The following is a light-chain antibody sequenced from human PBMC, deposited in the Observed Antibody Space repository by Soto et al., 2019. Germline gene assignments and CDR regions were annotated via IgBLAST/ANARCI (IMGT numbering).Light chain of an antibody. Sequence: DIVMTQSPATLSVSPGERATLSCRASQSVSTNLAWYQQKPGQAPRLLIYGASTRATAIPARFSDSGSGTEFTLTISSLQSEDFAVYYCQQYNNWPLYTFGQGTKLEIK. J-gene: IGKJ2*01. V-gene: IGKV3-15*01. CDR2: GAS. CDR3: QQYNNWPLYT. CDR1: QSVSTN.